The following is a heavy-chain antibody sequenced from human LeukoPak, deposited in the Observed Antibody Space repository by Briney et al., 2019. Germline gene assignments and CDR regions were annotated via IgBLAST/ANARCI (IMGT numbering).Heavy chain of an antibody. Sequence: LGRSLRLSCAASGFTFSSYGMHWVRQAPGKGLEWVAVISYDGSNKYYADSVKGRFTISRDNSKNTLYLQMNSLRAEDTAVYYCAKGDRGYSYGPDYWGQGTLVTVSS. CDR1: GFTFSSYG. CDR2: ISYDGSNK. V-gene: IGHV3-30*18. CDR3: AKGDRGYSYGPDY. D-gene: IGHD5-18*01. J-gene: IGHJ4*02.